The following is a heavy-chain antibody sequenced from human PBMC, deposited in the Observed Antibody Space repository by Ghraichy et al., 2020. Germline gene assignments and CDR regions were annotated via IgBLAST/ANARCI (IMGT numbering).Heavy chain of an antibody. CDR3: ARHLVIGCYYNY. J-gene: IGHJ4*02. D-gene: IGHD1-26*01. CDR2: IYYSGST. Sequence: SETLSLTCTVSGGSISSSSYYWGWIRQPPGKGLEWIGSIYYSGSTYYNPSLKSRVTISVDTSKNQFSLKLSSVTAADTAVYYCARHLVIGCYYNYWGQGTLFPVSS. CDR1: GGSISSSSYY. V-gene: IGHV4-39*01.